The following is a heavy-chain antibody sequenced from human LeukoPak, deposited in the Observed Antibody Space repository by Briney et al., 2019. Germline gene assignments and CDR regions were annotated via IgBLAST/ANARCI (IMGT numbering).Heavy chain of an antibody. V-gene: IGHV3-21*01. CDR3: ARDELDMPLPKPLDY. D-gene: IGHD6-6*01. CDR1: GFTFSSYS. Sequence: GGSLRLSCAASGFTFSSYSMNWVRQAPGKGLEWVSSISSSSSYIHYADSVKGRFTISRDNAKNSLYLQMNSLRAEDTAVYYCARDELDMPLPKPLDYWGQGTLVTVSS. J-gene: IGHJ4*02. CDR2: ISSSSSYI.